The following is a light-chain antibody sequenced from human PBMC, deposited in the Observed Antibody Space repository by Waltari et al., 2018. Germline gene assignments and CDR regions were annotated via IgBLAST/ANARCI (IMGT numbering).Light chain of an antibody. J-gene: IGKJ2*01. V-gene: IGKV3-11*01. CDR1: QGIGKY. Sequence: EVVLTQSPATLSLSPGETATLSCTASQGIGKYLSWYQHKPGQPPRVLIYASSTRVTGIPARFSGSGSETDFTLTITGLESEDFALYYCQQRGNWPPTFGPGTKLE. CDR2: ASS. CDR3: QQRGNWPPT.